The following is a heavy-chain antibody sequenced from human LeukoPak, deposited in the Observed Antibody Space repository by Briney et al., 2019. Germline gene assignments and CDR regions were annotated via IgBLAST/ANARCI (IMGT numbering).Heavy chain of an antibody. J-gene: IGHJ3*02. CDR1: GGSISSGGYY. CDR2: IYYSGST. CDR3: ASVVSASSDAFDI. D-gene: IGHD2-21*02. Sequence: SETLSLTCTVSGGSISSGGYYWSWIRQHPGKGLEWIGYIYYSGSTYYNPSLKSRVTISVDTSKNQFSLKLSSVTAADTAVYYCASVVSASSDAFDIWGQGTMVTVSS. V-gene: IGHV4-31*03.